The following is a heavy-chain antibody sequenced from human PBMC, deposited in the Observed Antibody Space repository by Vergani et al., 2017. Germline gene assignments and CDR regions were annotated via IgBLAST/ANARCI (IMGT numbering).Heavy chain of an antibody. Sequence: EVQLVESGGGLVQPGRSLRLSCAASGFTFDDYAMHWVRQAPGKGLEWVSGIYSGGSTYYADSVKGRFTISRDNSKITLYLQMNSLRAEDTAVYYCARLRFLEWPDYWGQGTLVTVSS. J-gene: IGHJ4*02. CDR1: GFTFDDYA. V-gene: IGHV3-66*02. CDR3: ARLRFLEWPDY. D-gene: IGHD3-3*01. CDR2: IYSGGST.